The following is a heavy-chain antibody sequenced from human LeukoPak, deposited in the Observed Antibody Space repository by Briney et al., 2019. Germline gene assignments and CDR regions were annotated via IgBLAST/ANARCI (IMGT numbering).Heavy chain of an antibody. V-gene: IGHV1-24*01. CDR2: FDPEDGET. D-gene: IGHD1-26*01. CDR3: ATKWELLRAFDI. J-gene: IGHJ3*02. CDR1: GYTLTELS. Sequence: ASVKVSRKVSGYTLTELSMHWVRQAPGKGLEWMGGFDPEDGETIYAQKFQGRVTMTEDTSTDTAYMELSSLRSEDTAVYYCATKWELLRAFDIWGQGTMVTVSS.